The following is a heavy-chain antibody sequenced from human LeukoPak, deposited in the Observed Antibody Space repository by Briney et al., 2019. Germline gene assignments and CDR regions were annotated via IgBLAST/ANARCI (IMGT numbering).Heavy chain of an antibody. J-gene: IGHJ4*02. V-gene: IGHV4-59*08. Sequence: PSETLSLTCTVSGDSVSIYYWSWIRQPPGKGLEWIGYISYGGSTDYNPSLKSRVTISVDTSKNQFSLKLSSVTAADTAVYYCARGLGLTAVTEYYFDYWGQGTLVTVSS. CDR1: GDSVSIYY. CDR2: ISYGGST. CDR3: ARGLGLTAVTEYYFDY. D-gene: IGHD4-17*01.